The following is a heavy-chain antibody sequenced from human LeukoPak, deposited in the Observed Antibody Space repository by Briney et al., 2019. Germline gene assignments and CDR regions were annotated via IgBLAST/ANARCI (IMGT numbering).Heavy chain of an antibody. CDR3: ARARLRIAARLVPKYFEY. V-gene: IGHV4-34*01. CDR1: GGSFSGYY. D-gene: IGHD6-6*01. Sequence: SETLSLTCAVYGGSFSGYYWSWIRQPPGKGLEWIGEINHSGSTNYNPSLKSRVTISVDTSKNQFSLKLSSVTAADTAVYYCARARLRIAARLVPKYFEYWGQGTLVTVSS. J-gene: IGHJ4*02. CDR2: INHSGST.